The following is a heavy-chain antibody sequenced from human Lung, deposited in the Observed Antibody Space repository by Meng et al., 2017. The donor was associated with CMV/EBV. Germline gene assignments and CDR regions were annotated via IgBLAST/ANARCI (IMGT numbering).Heavy chain of an antibody. Sequence: GGSXRLXCAASGFTFSSYAMHWVRQAPGKGLEWVAVISYDGSNKYCADSVKGRFTISRDNSKNTLYLQMNSLRAEDTAVYYCARAFYDSIFDGMDVWGQGTXVTVSS. D-gene: IGHD3-22*01. V-gene: IGHV3-30*04. CDR2: ISYDGSNK. CDR3: ARAFYDSIFDGMDV. CDR1: GFTFSSYA. J-gene: IGHJ6*02.